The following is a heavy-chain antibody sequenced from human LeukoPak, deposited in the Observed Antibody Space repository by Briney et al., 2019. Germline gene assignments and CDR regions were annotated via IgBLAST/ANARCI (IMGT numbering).Heavy chain of an antibody. CDR3: ARDQQLASSYYYYYMDV. CDR1: GYTFTSYA. Sequence: SVKVSCKASGYTFTSYAISWVRQAPGQGLEWMGGIIPIFGTANYAQKFQGRVTITADESTSTAYMELSSLRSEDTAVYYCARDQQLASSYYYYYMDVWGKGTTVTVSS. J-gene: IGHJ6*03. CDR2: IIPIFGTA. V-gene: IGHV1-69*13. D-gene: IGHD6-6*01.